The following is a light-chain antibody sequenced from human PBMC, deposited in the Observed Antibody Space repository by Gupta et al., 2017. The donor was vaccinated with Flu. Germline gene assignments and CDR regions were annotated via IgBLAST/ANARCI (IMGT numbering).Light chain of an antibody. CDR2: STS. V-gene: IGKV3-20*01. J-gene: IGKJ2*03. CDR3: QQCGGSPYS. CDR1: QRLSTYK. Sequence: VLTQSPRPLSSSPGETATVSCRASQRLSTYKLAWYQQKPGQAPRLLIYSTSSTATGIPDRYSGSGSGTDFTLTISRLEPEDFAVYYCQQCGGSPYSFGQGTKLEIK.